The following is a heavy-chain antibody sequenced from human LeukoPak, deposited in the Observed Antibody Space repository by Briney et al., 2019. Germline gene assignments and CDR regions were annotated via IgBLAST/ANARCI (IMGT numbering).Heavy chain of an antibody. Sequence: SETLSLTCTVSGGSISSGSYYWGWIRQPPGKGLEWIGSIYYSGSTHYTPSLKSRVTISVDTSKNQFSLKLNSVTAADTAMYYCALYSSSSDYWGQGTLVTVSS. CDR2: IYYSGST. J-gene: IGHJ4*02. V-gene: IGHV4-39*07. CDR1: GGSISSGSYY. CDR3: ALYSSSSDY. D-gene: IGHD6-6*01.